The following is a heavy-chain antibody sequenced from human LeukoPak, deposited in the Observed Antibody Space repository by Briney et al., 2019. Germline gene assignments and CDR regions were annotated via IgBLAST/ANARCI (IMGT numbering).Heavy chain of an antibody. CDR2: VSGSGRAM. CDR3: ARDSRRGYTAMVTFY. V-gene: IGHV3-11*01. Sequence: PGGSLRLSCEASGFSFSDYYMSWIRQAPGKGPEWLAYVSGSGRAMFYADSVKGRFTISRDNARSSLFLEINSLRAEDTAVYYCARDSRRGYTAMVTFYWGQGTLVTVSS. D-gene: IGHD5-18*01. CDR1: GFSFSDYY. J-gene: IGHJ4*02.